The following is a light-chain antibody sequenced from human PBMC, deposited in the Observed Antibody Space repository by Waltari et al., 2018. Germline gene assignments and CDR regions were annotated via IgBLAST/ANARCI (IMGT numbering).Light chain of an antibody. V-gene: IGKV2-28*01. Sequence: DIVMTQTPVSLPVTLGEPASISCRSSQSLLSNNGYNYLNWNLQKPGQSPQLLIFYGSHWASGVPERFSGSVSGTDLTLKISGGEGEDVGIYYCMQALQAPFTFGPGTKLDI. CDR3: MQALQAPFT. CDR2: YGS. J-gene: IGKJ3*01. CDR1: QSLLSNNGYNY.